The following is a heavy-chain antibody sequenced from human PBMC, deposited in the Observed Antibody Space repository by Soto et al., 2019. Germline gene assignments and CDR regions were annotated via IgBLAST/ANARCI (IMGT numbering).Heavy chain of an antibody. CDR2: IYWDDDK. CDR3: AQRGGLQGNWNGGYFDF. V-gene: IGHV2-5*02. CDR1: GFSLSTSGVG. J-gene: IGHJ4*02. Sequence: QITLEESGPPRVKPTQTLTLTCTFSGFSLSTSGVGVGWVRQPPGKALERLALIYWDDDKRYSPSLRSSLTITKDTSRNRVVLTMTNMDPVDTATYYCAQRGGLQGNWNGGYFDFWGQGALVTVSS. D-gene: IGHD1-1*01.